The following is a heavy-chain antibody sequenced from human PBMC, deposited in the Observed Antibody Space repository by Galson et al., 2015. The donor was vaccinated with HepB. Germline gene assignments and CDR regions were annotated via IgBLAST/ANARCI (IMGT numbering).Heavy chain of an antibody. Sequence: SLRLSCAASGFTFSSYAMHWVRQAPGKGLEWVAVISYDGSNKYYADSVKGRFTISRDNSKNTLYLQMNSLRAEDTAVYYCARDLITMVRGVRITHLDYWGQGTLVTVSS. CDR2: ISYDGSNK. V-gene: IGHV3-30-3*01. D-gene: IGHD3-10*01. CDR1: GFTFSSYA. CDR3: ARDLITMVRGVRITHLDY. J-gene: IGHJ4*02.